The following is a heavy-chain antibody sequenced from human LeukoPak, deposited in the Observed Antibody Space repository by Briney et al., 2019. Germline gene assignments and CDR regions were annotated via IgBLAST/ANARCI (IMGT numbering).Heavy chain of an antibody. CDR2: IYYSGST. J-gene: IGHJ3*02. CDR3: ARDKSLYAFDI. Sequence: SETPSLTCTVSGGSISSYYWSWIRKPPGKGLEWIGYIYYSGSTNYNPSLKSRVTISVDTSKNQFSLKLSSVTAADTAVYYCARDKSLYAFDIWGQGTMVTVSS. CDR1: GGSISSYY. V-gene: IGHV4-59*01.